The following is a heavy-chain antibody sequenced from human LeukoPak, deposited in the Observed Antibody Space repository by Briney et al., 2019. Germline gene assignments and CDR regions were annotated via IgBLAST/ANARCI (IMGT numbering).Heavy chain of an antibody. Sequence: GGSLSLSCAASGFTFSSYSMNWVRQAPGKGLEWVSHISSSSSTIYYADSVKGRFTISRDNAKNSLYLQMNSLRAEDTAVYYCARDSALAGVNWFDPWGQGTLVTVSS. D-gene: IGHD6-19*01. CDR1: GFTFSSYS. CDR3: ARDSALAGVNWFDP. V-gene: IGHV3-48*01. J-gene: IGHJ5*02. CDR2: ISSSSSTI.